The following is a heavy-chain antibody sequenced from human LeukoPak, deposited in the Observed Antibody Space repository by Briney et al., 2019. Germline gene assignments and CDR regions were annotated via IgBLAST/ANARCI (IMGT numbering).Heavy chain of an antibody. CDR3: ARDLAPRVAATSGLFDP. Sequence: ASVKVSCKASGYTFTSYAMNWVRQAPGQGLEWMGWINTNTGNPTYAQGFTGRFVFSLDTFVSTAYLQISSLKAVDTAVYYCARDLAPRVAATSGLFDPWGQGTLVTVSS. CDR2: INTNTGNP. CDR1: GYTFTSYA. V-gene: IGHV7-4-1*02. J-gene: IGHJ5*02. D-gene: IGHD2-15*01.